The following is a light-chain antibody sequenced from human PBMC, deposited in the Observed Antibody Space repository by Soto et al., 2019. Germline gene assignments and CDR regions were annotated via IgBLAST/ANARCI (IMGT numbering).Light chain of an antibody. J-gene: IGKJ4*01. CDR2: DAS. CDR3: QQRSNWPRALT. CDR1: QSVSRY. V-gene: IGKV3-11*01. Sequence: EIVLTQSPATLSLSPGERATLSCRASQSVSRYLAWYQQKPGQAPRLLIYDASNRATGIPARFSGSGSGTDFTLTLSSLEPEDVAVYYCQQRSNWPRALTFGGGTKVEIK.